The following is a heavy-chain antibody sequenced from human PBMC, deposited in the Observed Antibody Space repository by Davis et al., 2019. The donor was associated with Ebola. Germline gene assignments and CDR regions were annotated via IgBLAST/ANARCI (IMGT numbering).Heavy chain of an antibody. CDR3: VKRGYCSSTSCPDY. CDR2: ISSNGGST. Sequence: PGGSLRLSCAASGFTFSSYAMHWVRQAPGKGLEYVSAISSNGGSTYYADSVKGRFTISRDNSKNTLYLQMSSLRAEDTAVYYCVKRGYCSSTSCPDYWGQGTLVTVSS. CDR1: GFTFSSYA. D-gene: IGHD2-2*01. V-gene: IGHV3-64D*06. J-gene: IGHJ4*02.